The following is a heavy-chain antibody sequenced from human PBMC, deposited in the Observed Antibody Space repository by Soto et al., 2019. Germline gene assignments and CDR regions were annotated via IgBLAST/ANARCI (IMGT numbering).Heavy chain of an antibody. D-gene: IGHD6-6*01. CDR1: GGSLSGYD. CDR3: ARGSYSSSKSVYYYYGMDV. J-gene: IGHJ6*02. V-gene: IGHV4-34*01. CDR2: INHSGST. Sequence: PSGCPALASAAYGGSLSGYDWSWICQPPGKGLEWIGEINHSGSTNYNPSLKSRVTISVDTSKNQFSLKLSSVTAADTAVYYCARGSYSSSKSVYYYYGMDVWGQGTTVTVSS.